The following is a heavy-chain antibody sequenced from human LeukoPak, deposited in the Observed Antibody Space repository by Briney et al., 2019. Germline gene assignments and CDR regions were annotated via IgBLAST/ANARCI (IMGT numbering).Heavy chain of an antibody. CDR1: GGTFSNYA. CDR3: ARSREMATMFDVYY. V-gene: IGHV1-69*13. J-gene: IGHJ4*02. CDR2: IIPIFGMA. Sequence: ASVKVSCKASGGTFSNYAISWVRQAPGQGLEWMGGIIPIFGMANYAQKFQGRVTITADESTSTAYIDLSSLRSEDTAVYYCARSREMATMFDVYYWGQGTLVTVSS. D-gene: IGHD5-24*01.